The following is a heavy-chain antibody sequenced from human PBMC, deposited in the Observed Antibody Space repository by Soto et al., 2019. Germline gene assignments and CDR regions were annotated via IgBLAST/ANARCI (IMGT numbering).Heavy chain of an antibody. CDR1: GFSFTNYA. CDR3: AGAYCSGATCYGLYGMDG. Sequence: GGSLRLSCAASGFSFTNYAMHWVRQASGKGLEWVSSMSGSGGGTYYADSVKGRFTISRDNSKNTLFLQMNSLRAEDTALYYCAGAYCSGATCYGLYGMDGWGQGTTVTVSS. J-gene: IGHJ6*02. CDR2: MSGSGGGT. D-gene: IGHD2-2*01. V-gene: IGHV3-23*01.